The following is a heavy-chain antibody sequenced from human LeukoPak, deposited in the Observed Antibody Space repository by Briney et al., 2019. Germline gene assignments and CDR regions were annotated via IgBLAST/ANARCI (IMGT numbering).Heavy chain of an antibody. CDR1: GGSLSTHH. D-gene: IGHD2-15*01. CDR3: ARGDIARPLDF. Sequence: SETLSLTCVVSGGSLSTHHWSWIRQSPGRGLEWIGYISDSGSTNYNPSLKSRVTISVDTSRNQFSLMLSSVSAADTAVYYCARGDIARPLDFWGQGTLVTVSS. CDR2: ISDSGST. J-gene: IGHJ4*02. V-gene: IGHV4-59*11.